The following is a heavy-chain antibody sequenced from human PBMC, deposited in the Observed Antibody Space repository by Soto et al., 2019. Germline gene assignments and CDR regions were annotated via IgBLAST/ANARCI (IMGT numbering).Heavy chain of an antibody. CDR1: GYTFTGYY. Sequence: ASVKVSCKASGYTFTGYYMHWVRQAPGQGLEWMGWINPNSGGTNYAQKFQGRVTMTRDTSISTAYMELSRLRSDDTAVYYCATTYYDFWSGPTPGYYYGMDVWGQGTTVTVSS. CDR2: INPNSGGT. CDR3: ATTYYDFWSGPTPGYYYGMDV. D-gene: IGHD3-3*01. J-gene: IGHJ6*02. V-gene: IGHV1-2*02.